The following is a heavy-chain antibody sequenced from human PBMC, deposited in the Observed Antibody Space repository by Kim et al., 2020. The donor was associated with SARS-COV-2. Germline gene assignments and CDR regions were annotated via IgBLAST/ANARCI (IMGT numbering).Heavy chain of an antibody. D-gene: IGHD3-16*01. Sequence: SETLSLTCAVQGQSFSGYQWTWIRQTPGKGLEWIGEIDYSGFTNYNLSLKRRVTLSLDTSKKRFSLSLNFVTVADTAVYYCAGLRWGFRSLDYWGQGTLVSVSS. CDR1: GQSFSGYQ. CDR2: IDYSGFT. CDR3: AGLRWGFRSLDY. J-gene: IGHJ4*02. V-gene: IGHV4-34*01.